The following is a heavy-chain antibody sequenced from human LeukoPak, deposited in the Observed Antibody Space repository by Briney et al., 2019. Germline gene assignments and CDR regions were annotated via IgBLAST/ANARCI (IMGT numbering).Heavy chain of an antibody. D-gene: IGHD2-21*02. J-gene: IGHJ4*02. CDR3: AKDLLAVTAPKAYFDF. CDR1: GFTFSSYW. CDR2: ISYDGSEK. Sequence: GGSLRLSCAASGFTFSSYWMSWVRQAPGKGLVWVAGISYDGSEKYYAESVKGRFTISRDNSKTTVYLQMNSLKIEDTAVYYCAKDLLAVTAPKAYFDFWGQGTLVTVSS. V-gene: IGHV3-30*18.